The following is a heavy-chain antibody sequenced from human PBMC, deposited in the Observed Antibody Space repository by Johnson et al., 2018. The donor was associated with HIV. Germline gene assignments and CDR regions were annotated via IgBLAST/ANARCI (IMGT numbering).Heavy chain of an antibody. J-gene: IGHJ3*02. CDR1: GFTFSSYG. CDR3: TRDWGEDGYTWGLGFDI. V-gene: IGHV3-30*19. D-gene: IGHD5-24*01. CDR2: ISKDGDNE. Sequence: QVQLVESGGGVVQPGRSLRLSCAASGFTFSSYGMHWVRQAPGKGLEWVAVISKDGDNEYYADSVKGRFTVSRDHSKNTLNLQMNSLRPEDTGVYYCTRDWGEDGYTWGLGFDIWGPGTVVTVSS.